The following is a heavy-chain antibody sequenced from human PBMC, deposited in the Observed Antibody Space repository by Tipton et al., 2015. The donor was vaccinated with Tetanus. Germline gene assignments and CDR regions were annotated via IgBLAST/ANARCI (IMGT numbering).Heavy chain of an antibody. J-gene: IGHJ5*02. CDR1: GFPFSRYW. D-gene: IGHD3-22*01. CDR2: LSGSGNTA. V-gene: IGHV3-23*01. CDR3: ARGAFIPSRFNWFDP. Sequence: SLRLSCVASGFPFSRYWTTWVRQAPGKGLEWVSTLSGSGNTAYYADSVKGRFSISRDNSIDTLFLLMTNLRVEDTAVYYCARGAFIPSRFNWFDPRGQGTLVTVSS.